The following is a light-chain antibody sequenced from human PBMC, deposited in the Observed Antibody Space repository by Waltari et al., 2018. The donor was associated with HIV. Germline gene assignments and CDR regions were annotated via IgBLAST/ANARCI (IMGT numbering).Light chain of an antibody. J-gene: IGLJ3*02. Sequence: QSVLGQPLSASGTAGQRVVISCSGSSANIGRNYVYWYQQFPGVTPKLIMYNNSQMPYGCPDRSSGSKSGVSASLAISGRQSVDEGTYYCATLNDNHWVFGGGTKVTVL. CDR1: SANIGRNY. CDR2: NNS. V-gene: IGLV1-47*02. CDR3: ATLNDNHWV.